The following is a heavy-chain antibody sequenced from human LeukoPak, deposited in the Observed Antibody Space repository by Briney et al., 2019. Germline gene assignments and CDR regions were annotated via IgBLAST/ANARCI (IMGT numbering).Heavy chain of an antibody. CDR2: IYTSGST. CDR3: ARSTIAAAGIRWFGP. CDR1: GGSISSGSYY. V-gene: IGHV4-61*02. J-gene: IGHJ5*02. D-gene: IGHD6-13*01. Sequence: PSQTLSLTCTVSGGSISSGSYYWSWIRQPAGKGLEWIGRIYTSGSTNYNPSLKSRVTISVDTSKNQFSLKLSSVTAADTAVYYCARSTIAAAGIRWFGPWGQGTLVTVSS.